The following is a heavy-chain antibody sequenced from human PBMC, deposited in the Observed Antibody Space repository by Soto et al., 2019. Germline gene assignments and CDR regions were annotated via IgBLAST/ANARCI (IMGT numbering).Heavy chain of an antibody. V-gene: IGHV4-31*01. CDR1: GGSISSGGYY. Sequence: SETLSLTCTVSGGSISSGGYYWSWIRQHPGKGIEWIGYIYYSGSTYYNPSLKSQVTISVVTSKNQFSLKLSSVTAADTAVYYFARFLRGPAAIYYYYGMDVWGQGTTVTVSS. CDR2: IYYSGST. J-gene: IGHJ6*02. D-gene: IGHD2-2*01. CDR3: ARFLRGPAAIYYYYGMDV.